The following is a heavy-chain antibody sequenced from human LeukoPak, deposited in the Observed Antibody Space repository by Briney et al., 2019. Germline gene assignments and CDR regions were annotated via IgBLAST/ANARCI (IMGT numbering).Heavy chain of an antibody. CDR1: GFTFSSYS. V-gene: IGHV3-21*01. J-gene: IGHJ4*02. CDR2: ISSSSSYI. D-gene: IGHD3-10*01. Sequence: PGGSLRLSCAASGFTFSSYSMNWVRLAPGKGLEGVSSISSSSSYIYYADSVKGRFTISRDSAKNSLYLQMNSLRAEDTAVYYCARDDYYGSGSIFDYWGQGTLVTVSS. CDR3: ARDDYYGSGSIFDY.